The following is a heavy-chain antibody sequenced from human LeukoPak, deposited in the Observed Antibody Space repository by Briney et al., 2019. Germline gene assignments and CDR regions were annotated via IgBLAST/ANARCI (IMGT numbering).Heavy chain of an antibody. J-gene: IGHJ4*02. D-gene: IGHD4-17*01. CDR1: GYSFTSYW. V-gene: IGHV5-51*01. CDR2: IYPGDSDT. CDR3: ARREDYGDSDYFDY. Sequence: GESLKISCKGSGYSFTSYWIGWVGQMPGKVLEWMGIIYPGDSDTRYSPSFQGQVTISADKSISTAYLQWSSRKASDTALYYCARREDYGDSDYFDYWGQGTRVTVSS.